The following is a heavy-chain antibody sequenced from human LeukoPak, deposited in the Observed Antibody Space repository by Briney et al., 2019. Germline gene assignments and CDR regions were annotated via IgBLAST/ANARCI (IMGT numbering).Heavy chain of an antibody. CDR3: ASLRGWNYFDY. Sequence: SETLSLTCTVSGGSVTSYYWSWIRQPPGKGLEWIGYIYYTGSTYYNPSLKSRVTISVDTSKNQFSLKLSSVTAADTAVYYCASLRGWNYFDYWGQGTLVTVSS. J-gene: IGHJ4*02. CDR1: GGSVTSYY. D-gene: IGHD3-10*01. V-gene: IGHV4-59*08. CDR2: IYYTGST.